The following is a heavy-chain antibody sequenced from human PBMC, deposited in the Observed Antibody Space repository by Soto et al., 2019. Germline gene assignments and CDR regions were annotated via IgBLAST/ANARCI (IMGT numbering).Heavy chain of an antibody. CDR3: ALDIDRGCSSSWFDP. CDR2: ISLSGDVI. CDR1: GFTFSSYE. J-gene: IGHJ5*02. V-gene: IGHV3-48*03. D-gene: IGHD6-19*01. Sequence: PGGSLRLSCAGSGFTFSSYEMNWVRQAPGKGLEWVSYISLSGDVIYYADSVKGRFTVSRDNAKNSLYLQMNSLRAEDTAVYYCALDIDRGCSSSWFDPWGEGTLVTAPQ.